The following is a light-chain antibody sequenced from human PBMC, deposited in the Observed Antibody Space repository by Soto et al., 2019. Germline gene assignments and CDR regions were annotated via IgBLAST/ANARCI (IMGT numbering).Light chain of an antibody. J-gene: IGLJ3*02. V-gene: IGLV8-61*01. Sequence: QAVVTQEPSFSVSPGGTVTLTCGVSSVSVSTRYYTSWYQQTPGQAPRTLIYSTSTRSSGVPDRFSGSIVGNKAALTTSGAQADDESDYYCVLYMGSGIWVFGGGTKLTVL. CDR2: STS. CDR3: VLYMGSGIWV. CDR1: SVSVSTRYY.